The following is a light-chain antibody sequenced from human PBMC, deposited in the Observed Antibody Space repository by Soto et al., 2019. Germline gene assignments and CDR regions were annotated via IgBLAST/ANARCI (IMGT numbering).Light chain of an antibody. J-gene: IGKJ1*01. CDR2: DVS. CDR3: HQYFANSRT. V-gene: IGKV1-5*01. Sequence: DIQMPHSPSTLSASVGDRVIITCRASQSISRRLAWYQQKPGKAPRLLMYDVSTLESGVPSRFRGSGSGTEFTLTINSLQPDDYATYYCHQYFANSRTFGQGTKVDIK. CDR1: QSISRR.